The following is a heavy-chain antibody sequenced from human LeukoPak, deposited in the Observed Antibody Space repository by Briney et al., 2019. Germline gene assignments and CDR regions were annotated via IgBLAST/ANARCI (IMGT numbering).Heavy chain of an antibody. CDR2: IYYSGST. J-gene: IGHJ4*02. CDR3: AKFDYGDYSNYFDY. V-gene: IGHV4-31*03. D-gene: IGHD4-17*01. Sequence: PSETLSLTCTVSGGSISRAGYYWSWIRQHPGKGLGWIGYIYYSGSTSYNPSLKSRVTISVDTSKYRFSLKLSSVTAADTAVYFCAKFDYGDYSNYFDYWGQGTLVTVSS. CDR1: GGSISRAGYY.